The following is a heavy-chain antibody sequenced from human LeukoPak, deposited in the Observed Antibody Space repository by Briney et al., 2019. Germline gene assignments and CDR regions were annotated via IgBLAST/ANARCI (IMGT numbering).Heavy chain of an antibody. D-gene: IGHD3-3*01. CDR1: GFTFSSYW. Sequence: PGGSLRLSCAASGFTFSSYWMHWVRQAPGKGLVWVSRINSDGSSTSCADSVKGRFTISRDNAKNTLYLQMNSLRAEDTAVYYCAVDFWSGYYTYWGQGTLVTVSS. J-gene: IGHJ4*02. V-gene: IGHV3-74*01. CDR2: INSDGSST. CDR3: AVDFWSGYYTY.